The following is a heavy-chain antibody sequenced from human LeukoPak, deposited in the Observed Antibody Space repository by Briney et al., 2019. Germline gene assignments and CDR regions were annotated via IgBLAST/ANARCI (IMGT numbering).Heavy chain of an antibody. J-gene: IGHJ4*02. D-gene: IGHD5-12*01. CDR2: ISSSSSYI. CDR3: ARDSRWLQYNYFDY. V-gene: IGHV3-21*01. CDR1: GFTFSSYS. Sequence: PGGSLRLSCAASGFTFSSYSMNWVRQAPGKGLEWVSSISSSSSYIYYADSVKGRFTISRDNSKNTLYLQMNSLRAEDTAVYYCARDSRWLQYNYFDYWGQGTLVTVSS.